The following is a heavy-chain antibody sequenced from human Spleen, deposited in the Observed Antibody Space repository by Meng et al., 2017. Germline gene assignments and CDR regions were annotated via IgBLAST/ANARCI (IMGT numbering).Heavy chain of an antibody. V-gene: IGHV1-69*01. CDR1: GGTFSRLA. D-gene: IGHD6-19*01. CDR2: IIPIFDTR. Sequence: VQLVQAGTEVKKPGSSVKVSCKATGGTFSRLAINWVRQAPGQGLEWMGGIIPIFDTRIYAQKFQGRVSITADESTTTAYLELSSLRAEDTAVYYCAKKRSSSAWGYIDCWGQGTLVTVSS. J-gene: IGHJ4*02. CDR3: AKKRSSSAWGYIDC.